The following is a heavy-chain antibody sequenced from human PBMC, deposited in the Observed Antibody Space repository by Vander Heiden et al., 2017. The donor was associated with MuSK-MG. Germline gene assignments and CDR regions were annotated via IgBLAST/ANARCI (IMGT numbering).Heavy chain of an antibody. J-gene: IGHJ4*02. Sequence: EVQLVESGGGLVKPGWSLRLPCAASGFTFSSYGMNWVRQAPGKGLEWVSSISSSSSYIYYADSVKGRFTISRDNAKNSLYLQMNSLRAEDTAVYYCARDPYYGSGSYYIDFDYWGQGTLVTVSS. V-gene: IGHV3-21*01. CDR1: GFTFSSYG. CDR2: ISSSSSYI. D-gene: IGHD3-10*01. CDR3: ARDPYYGSGSYYIDFDY.